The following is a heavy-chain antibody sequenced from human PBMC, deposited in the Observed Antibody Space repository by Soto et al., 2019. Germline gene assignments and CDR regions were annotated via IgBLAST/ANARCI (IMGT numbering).Heavy chain of an antibody. D-gene: IGHD3-3*01. CDR2: TYYRSKWYN. CDR1: GDSVSSNSAA. V-gene: IGHV6-1*01. J-gene: IGHJ6*02. CDR3: AHAYYDFWSGYPSSALYGMDV. Sequence: PSQTLSLTCAISGDSVSSNSAAWNWIRQSPSRGLEWLGRTYYRSKWYNDYAVSVKSRITINPDTSKNQFSLQLNSVTPEDTAVYYCAHAYYDFWSGYPSSALYGMDVWAQGTTVTVSS.